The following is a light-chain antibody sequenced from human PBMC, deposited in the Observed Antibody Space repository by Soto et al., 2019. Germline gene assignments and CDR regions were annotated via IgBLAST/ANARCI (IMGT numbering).Light chain of an antibody. CDR3: SSYAGSSNV. V-gene: IGLV2-8*01. CDR2: EVN. CDR1: SSDVGGYNY. Sequence: QSALTQPPSASGSPGQSVAISCTGTSSDVGGYNYVSWYQQHPGKAPKLMIYEVNKRPSGVPDRFSGSKSGNTASLTVSGLQADDEAYYYCSSYAGSSNVLGTGTNVTVL. J-gene: IGLJ1*01.